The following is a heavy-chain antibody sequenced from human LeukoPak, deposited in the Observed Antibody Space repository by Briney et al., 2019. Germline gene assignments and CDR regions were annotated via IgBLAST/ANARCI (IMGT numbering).Heavy chain of an antibody. CDR1: GFTFSSYA. V-gene: IGHV3-23*01. D-gene: IGHD4-23*01. Sequence: QPGGSLRLSCAASGFTFSSYAMSSVRQAPGKGLEWVSAISGSGGSTYYADSVKGRFTISRDNSKSTLYLPMNSLRAEDTAVYYCAKRGYGGYDAFDIWGQGTMVTVSS. J-gene: IGHJ3*02. CDR3: AKRGYGGYDAFDI. CDR2: ISGSGGST.